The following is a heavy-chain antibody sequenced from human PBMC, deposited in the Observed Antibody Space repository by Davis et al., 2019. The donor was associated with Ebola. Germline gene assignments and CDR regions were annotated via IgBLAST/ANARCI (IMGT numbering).Heavy chain of an antibody. CDR2: IYHSGST. D-gene: IGHD2-2*02. CDR3: ARMRVVPAAIGYYYYGMDV. J-gene: IGHJ6*02. CDR1: GGSISSSNW. Sequence: SETLSLTCAVSGGSISSSNWWRWVRQPPGKGLEWIGEIYHSGSTNYNPSLKSRVTISVDTSKNQFSLKLSSVTAADTAVYYCARMRVVPAAIGYYYYGMDVWGQGTTVTVSS. V-gene: IGHV4-4*02.